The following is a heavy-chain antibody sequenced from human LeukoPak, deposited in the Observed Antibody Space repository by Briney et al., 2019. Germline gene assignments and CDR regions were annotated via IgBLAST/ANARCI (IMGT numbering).Heavy chain of an antibody. CDR1: GFTLSIYA. D-gene: IGHD6-13*01. CDR3: AKDRVATERYYMDV. V-gene: IGHV3-23*01. CDR2: INGSGDKT. J-gene: IGHJ6*03. Sequence: GGSLRLSCAASGFTLSIYAMNWVRQAPGKGLEWVSSINGSGDKTYYADSVKGRFTISRDNSKNTLYLQMNSLRAEDTAVYYCAKDRVATERYYMDVWGKGTTVTISS.